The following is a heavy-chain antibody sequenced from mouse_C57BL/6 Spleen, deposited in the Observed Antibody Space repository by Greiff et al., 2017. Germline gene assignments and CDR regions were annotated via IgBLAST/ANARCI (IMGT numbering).Heavy chain of an antibody. J-gene: IGHJ2*01. V-gene: IGHV1-22*01. CDR1: GYTFTDYN. CDR2: INPNNGGT. D-gene: IGHD1-1*01. CDR3: APLFITTEGY. Sequence: EVQLVESGPELVKPGASVKMTCKASGYTFTDYNMHWVKQSHGKSLEWIGYINPNNGGTSYNQKFKGKATLTVNKSSSTAYMELRSLTSEDSAVYYCAPLFITTEGYWGQGTTLTVSS.